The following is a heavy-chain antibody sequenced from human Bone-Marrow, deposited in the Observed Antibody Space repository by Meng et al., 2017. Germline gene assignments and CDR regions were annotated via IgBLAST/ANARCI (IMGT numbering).Heavy chain of an antibody. CDR3: ARKIAVAGTSGYYGMDV. CDR2: INPSGGST. Sequence: ASVKVSCKASGYTFTSYYMHWVRQAPGQGLEWMGIINPSGGSTSYAQKFQGRVTMTRDTSISTAYMELSRLRSDDTAVYYCARKIAVAGTSGYYGMDVWGQGTTVTVSS. V-gene: IGHV1-46*01. CDR1: GYTFTSYY. D-gene: IGHD6-19*01. J-gene: IGHJ6*02.